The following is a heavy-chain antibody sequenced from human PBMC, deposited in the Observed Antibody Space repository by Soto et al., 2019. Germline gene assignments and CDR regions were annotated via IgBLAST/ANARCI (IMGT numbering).Heavy chain of an antibody. D-gene: IGHD3-22*01. V-gene: IGHV5-10-1*01. CDR2: IDPSDSQT. Sequence: PGESLKLCCQVYGYRFAGYWITWVRQKQGNVLEWMGRIDPSDSQTYYSPSFRGHVTISVTKSITTVFLQWSSLRASNTAMYYCARQIYDSDTGPNFQYYFDSWGQGTPVTVSS. CDR1: GYRFAGYW. CDR3: ARQIYDSDTGPNFQYYFDS. J-gene: IGHJ4*02.